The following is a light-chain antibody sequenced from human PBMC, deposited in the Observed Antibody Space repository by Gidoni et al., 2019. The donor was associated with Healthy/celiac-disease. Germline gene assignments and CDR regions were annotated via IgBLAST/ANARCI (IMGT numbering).Light chain of an antibody. Sequence: DIQMTQSPSSLSASVGDRVTITCRASQSISSYFNWYQQKPGKAPKLLIYAASSFQSGVPSRFSGSGSGTDFTLTISSLQPEDFATYYCQQSYSTLYTFGQGTKLEIK. CDR3: QQSYSTLYT. CDR1: QSISSY. CDR2: AAS. J-gene: IGKJ2*01. V-gene: IGKV1-39*01.